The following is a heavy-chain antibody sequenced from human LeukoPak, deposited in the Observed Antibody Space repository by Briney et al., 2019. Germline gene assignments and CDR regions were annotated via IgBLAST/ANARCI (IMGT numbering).Heavy chain of an antibody. J-gene: IGHJ4*02. Sequence: PSETLSLTCTVSGGSISSYYWSWIRQPPGKGLEWIGYIYYSGSTNYNPSLKSRVTISVDTSKNQFSLKLSSVTAADTAVYYCARHTGYSYGFVGHYFDYWGQGTLVTVSS. CDR2: IYYSGST. V-gene: IGHV4-59*08. D-gene: IGHD5-18*01. CDR1: GGSISSYY. CDR3: ARHTGYSYGFVGHYFDY.